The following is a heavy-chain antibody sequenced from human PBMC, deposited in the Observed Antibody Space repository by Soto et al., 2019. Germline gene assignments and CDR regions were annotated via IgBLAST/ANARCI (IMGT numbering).Heavy chain of an antibody. CDR1: GGSISSYY. CDR3: ARNQVGATHFDY. D-gene: IGHD1-26*01. V-gene: IGHV4-59*01. Sequence: QVQLQESGPGLVKPSETLSLTCTVSGGSISSYYWNWIRQPPGKGLEWIGYFWSSGRTNYNPSLKSRVTISIDTSKNQFSLKLNSVTAADTAVYYCARNQVGATHFDYWGQGTPVTVSS. CDR2: FWSSGRT. J-gene: IGHJ4*02.